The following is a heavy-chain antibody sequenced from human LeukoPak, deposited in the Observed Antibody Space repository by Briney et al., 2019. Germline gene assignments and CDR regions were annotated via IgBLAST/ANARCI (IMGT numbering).Heavy chain of an antibody. CDR2: ISYDGSNK. CDR1: GFTFSSYA. Sequence: GGSLRLSCAASGFTFSSYAMHWVRQAPGKGLEWVAVISYDGSNKYYADSVKGRFTISRDNSKNTLYLQMNSLRAEDTAVYYCARGDYFDYWGQGTLVTVSS. CDR3: ARGDYFDY. J-gene: IGHJ4*02. V-gene: IGHV3-30-3*01.